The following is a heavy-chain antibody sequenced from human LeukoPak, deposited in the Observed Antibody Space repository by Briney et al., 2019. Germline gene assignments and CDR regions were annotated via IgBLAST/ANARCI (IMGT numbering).Heavy chain of an antibody. CDR1: GDSVSSSRDA. V-gene: IGHV6-1*01. CDR3: ARGRNNAFDI. CDR2: TYYRSN. J-gene: IGHJ3*02. Sequence: SQTLSLTCALSGDSVSSSRDAWNWIRQSPPRGLEWLGRTYYRSNDYAVSVKTRMTINVDTSRNQVSLQLSSVTPEDTAVYYCARGRNNAFDIWGQGTMVTVS. D-gene: IGHD1/OR15-1a*01.